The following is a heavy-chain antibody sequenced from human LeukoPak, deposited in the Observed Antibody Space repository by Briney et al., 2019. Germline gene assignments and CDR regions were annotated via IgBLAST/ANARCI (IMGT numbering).Heavy chain of an antibody. CDR2: ISYDGSNK. CDR3: AKPITMIVGQDLDAFDI. Sequence: GGSLRLSCAASGFTFSSYVMHWVRQAPGKGLEWVAVISYDGSNKYYTDSVKGRFTISRDNSKNTLYLQMNSLRAEDTAVYYCAKPITMIVGQDLDAFDIWGQGTMVTVSS. J-gene: IGHJ3*02. CDR1: GFTFSSYV. V-gene: IGHV3-30*18. D-gene: IGHD3-22*01.